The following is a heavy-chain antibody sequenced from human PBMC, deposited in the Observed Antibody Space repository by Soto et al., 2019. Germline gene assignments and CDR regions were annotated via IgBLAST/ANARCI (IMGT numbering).Heavy chain of an antibody. Sequence: SVKVSCKASGGTISTYTITWVRQAPGQGLEWMGRIIPIIGIINYAQKFQGRVTISADKFTGTAYMELTGLRSDDTAVYYCAGDPDSHYNDSHASSNPWGQGTLVTVSS. CDR3: AGDPDSHYNDSHASSNP. CDR2: IIPIIGII. V-gene: IGHV1-69*04. CDR1: GGTISTYT. J-gene: IGHJ5*02. D-gene: IGHD4-4*01.